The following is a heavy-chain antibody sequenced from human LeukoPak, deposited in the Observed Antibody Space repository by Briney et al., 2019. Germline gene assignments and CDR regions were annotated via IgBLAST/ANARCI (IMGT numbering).Heavy chain of an antibody. V-gene: IGHV4-38-2*02. CDR1: GYSISSGYY. CDR2: IYHSGST. J-gene: IGHJ6*03. D-gene: IGHD3-22*01. Sequence: SETLSLTCTVSGYSISSGYYWGWIRQPPGKGVKWIGSIYHSGSTYYNPSLKSRVTISVDTSKNQFSLKLSSVTAADTAVYYCARDAPRPSDSSGYYYILPTRGSRGMDVWGKGTTVTVSS. CDR3: ARDAPRPSDSSGYYYILPTRGSRGMDV.